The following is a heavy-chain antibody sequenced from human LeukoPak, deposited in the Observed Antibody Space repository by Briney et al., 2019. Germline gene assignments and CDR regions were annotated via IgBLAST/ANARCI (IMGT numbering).Heavy chain of an antibody. Sequence: GESLKISCKGSGYSFTSYWIGWVRQMSGKGLEWMGIIYPGDSDTGYSPSFQGQVTISADKSISTAYLQWSSLKASDTAMYYCARPGQLGEYTPYYFDYWGQGVLVTVSS. D-gene: IGHD3-16*01. CDR2: IYPGDSDT. V-gene: IGHV5-51*01. J-gene: IGHJ4*02. CDR3: ARPGQLGEYTPYYFDY. CDR1: GYSFTSYW.